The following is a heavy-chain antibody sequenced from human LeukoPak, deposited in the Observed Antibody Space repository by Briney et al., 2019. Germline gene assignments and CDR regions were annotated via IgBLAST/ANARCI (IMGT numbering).Heavy chain of an antibody. J-gene: IGHJ4*02. V-gene: IGHV3-30*18. D-gene: IGHD2-15*01. CDR1: GFTFSSYG. CDR2: ISYDGSNK. Sequence: GGSLRLSCAASGFTFSSYGMHWVRQAPGKGLEWVAVISYDGSNKYYADSVKGRFTISRDNSQEIVYLQLDSLRVEDTALYYCGKTTVGYSSGRYPGWPVDYWGQGALVTVSS. CDR3: GKTTVGYSSGRYPGWPVDY.